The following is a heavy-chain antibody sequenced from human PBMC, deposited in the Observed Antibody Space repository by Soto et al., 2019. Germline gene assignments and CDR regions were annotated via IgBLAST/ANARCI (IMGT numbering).Heavy chain of an antibody. V-gene: IGHV1-18*04. D-gene: IGHD6-13*01. CDR3: AREGGGYSSSLPTYYYYGMDV. CDR2: ISAYNGNT. CDR1: GYTFTSYG. Sequence: QVQLVQSGAEVKKPGASVKVSCKASGYTFTSYGISWVRQAPGQGLERMGWISAYNGNTNYAQKLQGRVTMTTDTSTSTAYMELRSLRSDDTAVYYCAREGGGYSSSLPTYYYYGMDVWGQGTTVTVSS. J-gene: IGHJ6*02.